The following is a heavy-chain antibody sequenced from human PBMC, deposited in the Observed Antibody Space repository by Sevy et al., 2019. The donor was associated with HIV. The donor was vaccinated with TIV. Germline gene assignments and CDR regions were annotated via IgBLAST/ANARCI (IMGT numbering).Heavy chain of an antibody. J-gene: IGHJ4*02. CDR3: VCGANIAAAGNFAY. CDR1: GFIFSTYG. V-gene: IGHV3-33*03. Sequence: GGSLRLSCAASGFIFSTYGIHWVRQAPGKGLEWMALIWYDGSSQYYADSVQGRFTISRDNSKNTLDLQMNSLRAEDTAVYYCVCGANIAAAGNFAYWGQGILVTVSS. D-gene: IGHD6-13*01. CDR2: IWYDGSSQ.